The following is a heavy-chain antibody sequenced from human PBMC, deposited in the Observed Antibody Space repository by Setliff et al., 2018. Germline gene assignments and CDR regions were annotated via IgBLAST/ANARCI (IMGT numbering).Heavy chain of an antibody. CDR3: VRDRTAYSYGLDV. D-gene: IGHD5-18*01. CDR1: GGSVSPYF. Sequence: SETLSLTCTVSGGSVSPYFWSWIRQPPGKGLEWIGYIYHNGNTNFNPSLKTRVTMSVDTSKNQFALNLTSVTAADTAVYYCVRDRTAYSYGLDVWGQGTTVTVSS. CDR2: IYHNGNT. J-gene: IGHJ6*02. V-gene: IGHV4-59*02.